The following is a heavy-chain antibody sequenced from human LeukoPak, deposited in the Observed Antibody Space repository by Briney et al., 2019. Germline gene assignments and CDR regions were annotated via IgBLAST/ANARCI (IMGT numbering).Heavy chain of an antibody. D-gene: IGHD3-9*01. J-gene: IGHJ4*02. CDR1: GFTFSSYE. CDR2: ISSSGSTI. CDR3: ARGHDILTGYYYYFDY. V-gene: IGHV3-48*03. Sequence: GGSLRLSCAASGFTFSSYEMNWVRQAPGKGLEWVSYISSSGSTIYYADSVKGGFTISRDNAKNSLYLQMNSLRAEDTAVYYCARGHDILTGYYYYFDYWGQGTLVTVSS.